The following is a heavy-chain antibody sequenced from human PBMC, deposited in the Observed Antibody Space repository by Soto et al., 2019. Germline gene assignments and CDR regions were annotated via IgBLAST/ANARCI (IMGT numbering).Heavy chain of an antibody. CDR2: FDPEDGET. V-gene: IGHV1-24*01. CDR3: ATRGSGYPYSYYYGMDV. CDR1: GYTLTELS. Sequence: ASVKVSCKVSGYTLTELSMHWVRQAPGKGLEWMGGFDPEDGETIYAQKFQGRVTMTEDTSTDTAYMELSGLRSEDKAVYYCATRGSGYPYSYYYGMDVWGQGTTVTVSS. D-gene: IGHD3-3*01. J-gene: IGHJ6*02.